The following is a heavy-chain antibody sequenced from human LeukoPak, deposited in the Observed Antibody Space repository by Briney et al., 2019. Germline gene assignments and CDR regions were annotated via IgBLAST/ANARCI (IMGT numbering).Heavy chain of an antibody. V-gene: IGHV1-8*01. D-gene: IGHD5-24*01. CDR2: VNPNSGNT. CDR3: ARMSRDGYRVLDY. CDR1: GYTFTSYD. Sequence: ASVKASCKASGYTFTSYDINWVRQATGQGLEWMGWVNPNSGNTGYAQKFQGRVTMTRNTSISTAYMELSSLRSEDTAVYYCARMSRDGYRVLDYWGQGTLVTVSS. J-gene: IGHJ4*02.